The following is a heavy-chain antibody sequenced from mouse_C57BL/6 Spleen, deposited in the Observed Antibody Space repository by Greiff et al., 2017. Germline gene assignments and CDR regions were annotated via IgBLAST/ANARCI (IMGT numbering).Heavy chain of an antibody. CDR3: AREDSSGYDYAMDY. CDR1: GYSFTGYY. D-gene: IGHD3-2*02. Sequence: VQLKQSGPELVKPGASVKISCKASGYSFTGYYMNWVKQSPEKSLEWIGEINPSTGGTTYNQKFKAKATLTVDKSSSTAYMQLKSLTSEDSAVYYCAREDSSGYDYAMDYWGQGTSVTVSS. V-gene: IGHV1-42*01. J-gene: IGHJ4*01. CDR2: INPSTGGT.